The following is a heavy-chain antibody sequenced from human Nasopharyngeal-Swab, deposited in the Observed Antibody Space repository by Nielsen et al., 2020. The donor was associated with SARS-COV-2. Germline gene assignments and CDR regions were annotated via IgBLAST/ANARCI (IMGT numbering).Heavy chain of an antibody. CDR3: ARAEGGLYAPDY. D-gene: IGHD2-8*01. CDR1: GFTFSSYS. CDR2: ISSSSSYI. V-gene: IGHV3-21*01. J-gene: IGHJ4*02. Sequence: GESLKISCAASGFTFSSYSMNWVRQAPGKGLEWGSSISSSSSYIYYADSVKGRFTISRDNAKNSLYLQMNSLRAEDTAVYYCARAEGGLYAPDYWGQGTLVTVSS.